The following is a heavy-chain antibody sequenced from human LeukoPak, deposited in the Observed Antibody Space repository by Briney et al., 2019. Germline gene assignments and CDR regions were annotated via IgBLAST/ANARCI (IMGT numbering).Heavy chain of an antibody. D-gene: IGHD2-2*01. CDR3: ASQDIVVVPAASRGAFDI. V-gene: IGHV4-34*01. CDR2: INHSGST. CDR1: GGSFSGYY. Sequence: SETLSLTCAVYGGSFSGYYWSWIRQPPGKGLEWIGEINHSGSTNYNPSLKSRVTISVDTSKNQFSLKLSSVTAADTAVYYCASQDIVVVPAASRGAFDIWGQGTMVTVSS. J-gene: IGHJ3*02.